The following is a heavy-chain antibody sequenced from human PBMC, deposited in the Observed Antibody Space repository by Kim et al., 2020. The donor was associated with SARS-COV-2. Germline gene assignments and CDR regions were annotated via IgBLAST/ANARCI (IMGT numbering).Heavy chain of an antibody. J-gene: IGHJ5*02. V-gene: IGHV4-39*01. D-gene: IGHD6-19*01. Sequence: SETLSLTCTVSGGSISSSSYYWGWIRQPPGKGLEWIGSIYYSGSTYYNPSLKSRVTISVDTSKNQFSLKLSSVTAADPAVYYCARRDSSGWYGGGNWFDPWGQGTLVTVSS. CDR1: GGSISSSSYY. CDR3: ARRDSSGWYGGGNWFDP. CDR2: IYYSGST.